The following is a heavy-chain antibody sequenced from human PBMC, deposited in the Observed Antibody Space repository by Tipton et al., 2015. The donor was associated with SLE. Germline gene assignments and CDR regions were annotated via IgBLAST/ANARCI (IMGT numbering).Heavy chain of an antibody. D-gene: IGHD3-10*01. CDR3: ARDRGFPDSFNI. Sequence: QLVQSGGGVVQPGRSLRLSCAASGFTFSSYAMHWVRQAPGKGLEWVAVISYEGSNKYYADSVKGRFTISRDNSKNTLYLQMNSLRAEDTAVYYCARDRGFPDSFNIWGQGTMVTVSS. V-gene: IGHV3-30*04. CDR1: GFTFSSYA. J-gene: IGHJ3*02. CDR2: ISYEGSNK.